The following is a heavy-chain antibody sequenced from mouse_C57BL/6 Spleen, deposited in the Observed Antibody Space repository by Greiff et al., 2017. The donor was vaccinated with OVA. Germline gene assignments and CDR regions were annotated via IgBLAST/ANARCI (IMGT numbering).Heavy chain of an antibody. D-gene: IGHD3-2*01. V-gene: IGHV1-50*01. CDR3: ARSSQTALNYCDY. CDR2: IDPSDGYT. CDR1: GYTFTSYW. Sequence: VQLQQPGAELVKPGASVKLSCKASGYTFTSYWMQWVKQRPGQGLEWIGEIDPSDGYTNYNQKFKGKATLTVDTSSSTAYMQLSSLTSEDAAVYYCARSSQTALNYCDYWGQGTTLTVSS. J-gene: IGHJ2*01.